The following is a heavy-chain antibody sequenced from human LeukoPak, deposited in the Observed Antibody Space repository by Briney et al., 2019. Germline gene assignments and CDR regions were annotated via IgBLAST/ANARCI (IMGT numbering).Heavy chain of an antibody. CDR3: ASERTGKVARC. CDR1: GFTFSSYW. CDR2: INQDGSEE. J-gene: IGHJ4*02. V-gene: IGHV3-7*05. D-gene: IGHD5-12*01. Sequence: GGSLRLSCAASGFTFSSYWMSWVRQAPGKGLERVANINQDGSEEYYVDSVKGRFTISRDNAKNSLYLQMNSLRAEDTAVYYCASERTGKVARCWDQGTLVTVSS.